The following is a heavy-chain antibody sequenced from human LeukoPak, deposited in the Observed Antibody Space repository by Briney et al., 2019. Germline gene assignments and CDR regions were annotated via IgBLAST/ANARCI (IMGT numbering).Heavy chain of an antibody. CDR3: AKVASGVENRGYDSSGYYVAWFDP. Sequence: PGGSLRLSCAASGFTFSSYAMCWVRQAPGKGLEWVSAISGSGGSTYYADSVKGRFAISRDNSKNTLYLQMNSLRAEDTAVYYCAKVASGVENRGYDSSGYYVAWFDPWGQGTLVTVSS. CDR1: GFTFSSYA. V-gene: IGHV3-23*01. CDR2: ISGSGGST. D-gene: IGHD3-22*01. J-gene: IGHJ5*02.